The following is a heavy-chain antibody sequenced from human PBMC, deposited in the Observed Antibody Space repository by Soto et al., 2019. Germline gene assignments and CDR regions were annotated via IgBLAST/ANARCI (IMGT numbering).Heavy chain of an antibody. CDR2: IIPIFGTA. V-gene: IGHV1-69*13. J-gene: IGHJ6*02. CDR1: GGTFSSYA. Sequence: GASVKVSCKASGGTFSSYAISWVRQAPGQGLEWMGGIIPIFGTANYAQKFQGRVTITADESTSTAYMELSSLRSEDTAVYYCARSGYYDSSGYYPPDYYYYGMDVWGQGTTVTVS. CDR3: ARSGYYDSSGYYPPDYYYYGMDV. D-gene: IGHD3-22*01.